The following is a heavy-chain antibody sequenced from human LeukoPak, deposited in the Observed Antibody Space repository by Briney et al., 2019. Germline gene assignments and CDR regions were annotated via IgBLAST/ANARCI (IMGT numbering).Heavy chain of an antibody. CDR2: IIPIFGTA. CDR1: GGTFSSYA. Sequence: SVKVSCKASGGTFSSYAISWVRQAPGQGLEWMGGIIPIFGTANYAQKFQGRVTITTDESTSTAYMELSSLRSEDTAVYYCARAMLVTAIRSFYYYMDVWGKGTTVIVSS. D-gene: IGHD2-21*02. V-gene: IGHV1-69*05. J-gene: IGHJ6*03. CDR3: ARAMLVTAIRSFYYYMDV.